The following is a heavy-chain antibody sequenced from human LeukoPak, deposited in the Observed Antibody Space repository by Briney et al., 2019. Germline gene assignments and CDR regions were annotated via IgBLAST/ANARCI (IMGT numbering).Heavy chain of an antibody. Sequence: GVSLRLSCVASGFLHYSYAMSWVREAPGKGLEWVSASSSGVTTYYAGSVKGRFTISRDNSKSTLYLQMNSLRAEDTGVYYCAKDWASGNYFDHWGQGTLVTVSS. D-gene: IGHD1-14*01. CDR1: GFLHYSYA. CDR2: SSSGVTT. V-gene: IGHV3-23*01. J-gene: IGHJ4*02. CDR3: AKDWASGNYFDH.